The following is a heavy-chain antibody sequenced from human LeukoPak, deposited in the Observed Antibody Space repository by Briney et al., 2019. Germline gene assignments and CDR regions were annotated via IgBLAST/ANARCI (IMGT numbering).Heavy chain of an antibody. J-gene: IGHJ4*02. CDR1: GYTFTSYY. V-gene: IGHV1-46*01. CDR3: ARSRTMSDY. D-gene: IGHD5-24*01. Sequence: ASVKVSCKSSGYTFTSYYIHWVRQPPGQGLEWVGIINPSGGSTSYAQKFQGRVTMTRDTSTSTVYMELSSLRSDDTAVYYCARSRTMSDYWGQGTLFTVSS. CDR2: INPSGGST.